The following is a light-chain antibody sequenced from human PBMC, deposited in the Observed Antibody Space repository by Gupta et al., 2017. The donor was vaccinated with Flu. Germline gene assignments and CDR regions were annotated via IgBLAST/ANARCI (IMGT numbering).Light chain of an antibody. CDR3: QQYETLPYT. CDR1: QDIYNY. V-gene: IGKV1-33*01. Sequence: DIQMTQSPSSLSASVGDRVTLTCQASQDIYNYLNWYQQKPGKAPKLLIYDASNLETGVPSRFSGSGSGTDFTFTISGLQPEDSATYYCQQYETLPYTFGQGTKLEIK. J-gene: IGKJ2*01. CDR2: DAS.